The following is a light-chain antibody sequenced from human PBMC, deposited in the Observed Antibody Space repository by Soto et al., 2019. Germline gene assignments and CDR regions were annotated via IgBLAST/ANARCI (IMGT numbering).Light chain of an antibody. CDR2: GNS. CDR1: SSNIGAVYD. Sequence: SVLTQPPSVSGAPGQWVTISCTGSSSNIGAVYDVHWYQQLPGTAPQLLIYGNSKRPSGVPDRFSGSKSGTSAPLAITGLQSDDEADNYCPSSCSSLSVVFVGGTKLTVL. J-gene: IGLJ2*01. V-gene: IGLV1-40*01. CDR3: PSSCSSLSVV.